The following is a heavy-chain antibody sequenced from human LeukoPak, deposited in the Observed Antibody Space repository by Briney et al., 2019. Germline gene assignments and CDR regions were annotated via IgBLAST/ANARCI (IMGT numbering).Heavy chain of an antibody. CDR2: ISSSSSYI. D-gene: IGHD3-10*01. V-gene: IGHV3-21*01. Sequence: GGSLRLSCAASGFTFSSYSMNWVRQAPGKGLEWVSSISSSSSYIYYADSVKGRFTISRDNAKNSLYLQMNSLRAEDTAVYYCARVLLWFGGSSNWFDPWGQGILVTVSS. CDR1: GFTFSSYS. J-gene: IGHJ5*02. CDR3: ARVLLWFGGSSNWFDP.